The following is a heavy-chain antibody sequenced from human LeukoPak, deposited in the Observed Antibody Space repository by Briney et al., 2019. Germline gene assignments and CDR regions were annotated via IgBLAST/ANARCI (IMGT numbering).Heavy chain of an antibody. J-gene: IGHJ3*02. Sequence: SETLSLTCTDSGGSISSYYWSWIRQPPGKGLEWIGYIYYSGSTNYNPSLKSRVTISVDTSKNQFSLKLSSVTAADTAVYYCASPSLRNHAFDIWGQGTMVTVSS. V-gene: IGHV4-59*01. CDR2: IYYSGST. D-gene: IGHD5-12*01. CDR3: ASPSLRNHAFDI. CDR1: GGSISSYY.